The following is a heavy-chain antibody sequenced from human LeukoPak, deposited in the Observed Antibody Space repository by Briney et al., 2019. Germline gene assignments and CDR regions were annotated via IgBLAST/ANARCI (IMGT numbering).Heavy chain of an antibody. D-gene: IGHD1-7*01. CDR2: ISADTGNT. V-gene: IGHV1-18*01. Sequence: VASVKASCKTSGYTLSNYGISWARPAPEQGLEWKGWISADTGNTNFAQKFQDRVTMTSDTSTSTYYMELRSLRSDDTAVYYCARDSRETGTTTDFDYWGQGTLVSVSS. CDR3: ARDSRETGTTTDFDY. J-gene: IGHJ4*02. CDR1: GYTLSNYG.